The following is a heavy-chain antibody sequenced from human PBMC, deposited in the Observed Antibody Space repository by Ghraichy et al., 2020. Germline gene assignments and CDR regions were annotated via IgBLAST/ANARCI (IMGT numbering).Heavy chain of an antibody. J-gene: IGHJ6*02. CDR1: GDSMNSAAYS. D-gene: IGHD3-3*01. Sequence: SQTLSLTCVVSGDSMNSAAYSWTWLRQPPGKGLEWIGYIYNSGSGHYNPSLKSRVTISVDRYRDQFYLHLTSLTAADAAVYYCAVLASHGVDVWAKGPRSPSP. CDR2: IYNSGSG. CDR3: AVLASHGVDV. V-gene: IGHV4-30-2*01.